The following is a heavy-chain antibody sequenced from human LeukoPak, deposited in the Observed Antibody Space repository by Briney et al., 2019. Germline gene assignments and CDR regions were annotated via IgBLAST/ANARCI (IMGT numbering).Heavy chain of an antibody. CDR2: ISTNGGST. J-gene: IGHJ4*02. Sequence: GGSLRLSCAASGFTFSSYEMNWVRQAPGKGLEYVSAISTNGGSTYYANSVKGRFTISRDNSKNTLFLQMGSLRAEDMAVYYCARGNAIVGATHTISPSYYFDYWGQGTLVTVSS. V-gene: IGHV3-64*01. D-gene: IGHD1-26*01. CDR3: ARGNAIVGATHTISPSYYFDY. CDR1: GFTFSSYE.